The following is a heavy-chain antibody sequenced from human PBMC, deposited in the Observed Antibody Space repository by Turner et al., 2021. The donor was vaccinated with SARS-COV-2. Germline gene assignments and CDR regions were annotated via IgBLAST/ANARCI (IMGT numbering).Heavy chain of an antibody. CDR2: FYKIGSI. V-gene: IGHV4-59*08. CDR3: ARHQGSASGYDHGMNV. D-gene: IGHD1-26*01. CDR1: GGSISSKS. Sequence: QVQLQESGPGLVRPSETLSLTCTVPGGSISSKSWSWIRQSPGRGLEWIGYFYKIGSIDYNPTLRSRVTTSVDTSKNQLSLNLISVTAADTAVYYCARHQGSASGYDHGMNVWGQGTAVIVSS. J-gene: IGHJ6*02.